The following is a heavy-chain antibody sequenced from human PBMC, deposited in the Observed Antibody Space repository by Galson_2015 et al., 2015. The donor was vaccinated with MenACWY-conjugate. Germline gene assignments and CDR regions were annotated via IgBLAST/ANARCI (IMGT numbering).Heavy chain of an antibody. CDR3: ARAIIGYSSVWYYFDY. V-gene: IGHV1-69*06. Sequence: SVKVSCKASGGAFGSYGISWVRQAPGQGLEWMGGITPIFGTTNYAQKFQGRVTIIADKSTSTAYMELSSLRSEDTAVYYCARAIIGYSSVWYYFDYWGQGPLVTVSS. CDR1: GGAFGSYG. CDR2: ITPIFGTT. J-gene: IGHJ4*02. D-gene: IGHD6-19*01.